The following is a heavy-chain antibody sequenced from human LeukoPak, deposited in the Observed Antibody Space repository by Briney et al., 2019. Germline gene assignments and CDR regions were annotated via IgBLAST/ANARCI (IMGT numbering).Heavy chain of an antibody. CDR3: ARDHGGYSYGYFGPFDY. J-gene: IGHJ4*02. CDR2: ISYDGSNK. D-gene: IGHD5-18*01. Sequence: GGSLRLSCAASRFTFSSYAMHWVRQAPGKGLEWVAVISYDGSNKYYADSVKGRFTISRDNSKNTLYLQMNSLRAEDTAVYYCARDHGGYSYGYFGPFDYWGQGTLVTVSS. V-gene: IGHV3-30-3*01. CDR1: RFTFSSYA.